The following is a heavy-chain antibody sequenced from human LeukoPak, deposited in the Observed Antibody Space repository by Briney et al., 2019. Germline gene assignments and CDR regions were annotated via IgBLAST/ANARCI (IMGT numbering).Heavy chain of an antibody. D-gene: IGHD6-6*01. Sequence: GASVKVSCKASGYTFTSYGISWVRQAPGQGLEWMGRINPNSGGTNYAQKFQGRVTMTRDTSISTAYMELSRLRSDDTAVYYCARGRSSSLNWGQGTLVTVSS. CDR1: GYTFTSYG. J-gene: IGHJ4*02. CDR2: INPNSGGT. V-gene: IGHV1-2*06. CDR3: ARGRSSSLN.